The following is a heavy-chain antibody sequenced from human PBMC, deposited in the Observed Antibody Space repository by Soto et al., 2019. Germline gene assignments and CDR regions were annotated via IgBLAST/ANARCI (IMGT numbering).Heavy chain of an antibody. CDR3: ARTQGGMITSYYGMDV. Sequence: KLVESGGGVVQPGRSLRLSCAASGFVFSDYGMHWVRQAPGKGLEWVALITNDGNNEFYRESVKGRFSISRGRSTNTVDLLMNSLRAEDTAVYYCARTQGGMITSYYGMDVWGQGTTVTVSS. CDR2: ITNDGNNE. J-gene: IGHJ6*02. CDR1: GFVFSDYG. D-gene: IGHD3-22*01. V-gene: IGHV3-33*08.